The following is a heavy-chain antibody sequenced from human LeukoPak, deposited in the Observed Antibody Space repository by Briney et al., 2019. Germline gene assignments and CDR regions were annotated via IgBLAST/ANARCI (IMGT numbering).Heavy chain of an antibody. J-gene: IGHJ6*03. V-gene: IGHV1-18*01. D-gene: IGHD2-21*01. CDR1: GYTFTSYG. Sequence: ASVKVSCKASGYTFTSYGISWVRQAPGQGLEWMGWISAYNGNTNYAQKLQGRVTMTTDTSTSTAYMELRSLRSDDTAVYYCARTVRLLYYYYYYMDVWGKGTTVTVSS. CDR2: ISAYNGNT. CDR3: ARTVRLLYYYYYYMDV.